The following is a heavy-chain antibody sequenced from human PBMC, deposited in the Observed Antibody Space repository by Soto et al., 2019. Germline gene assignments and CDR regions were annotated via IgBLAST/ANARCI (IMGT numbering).Heavy chain of an antibody. Sequence: EVQLVESGGGLVQPGGSLRLSCAASGFTVSNFYMTWVRQAPGKGLEWVSVISSGGSTDYADSVKGRFTISRDNSKNTLYLEMNSLRAGDTAVYYCARDTFGGAYDFWPGGQGTLVTVSS. CDR3: ARDTFGGAYDFWP. V-gene: IGHV3-66*01. D-gene: IGHD3-3*01. CDR2: ISSGGST. CDR1: GFTVSNFY. J-gene: IGHJ4*02.